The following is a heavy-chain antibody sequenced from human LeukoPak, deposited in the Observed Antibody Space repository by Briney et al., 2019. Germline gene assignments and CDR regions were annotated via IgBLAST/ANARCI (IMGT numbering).Heavy chain of an antibody. CDR3: ARGFTMVREYAFDI. Sequence: ASVKVSCKASGGTFSSYAISWVRQAPGQGLEWMGGIVPIFGTANYAQKFQGRVTITTDESTSTAYMELSSLRSEDTAVYSCARGFTMVREYAFDIWGQGAMVTVSS. V-gene: IGHV1-69*05. CDR2: IVPIFGTA. J-gene: IGHJ3*02. D-gene: IGHD3-10*01. CDR1: GGTFSSYA.